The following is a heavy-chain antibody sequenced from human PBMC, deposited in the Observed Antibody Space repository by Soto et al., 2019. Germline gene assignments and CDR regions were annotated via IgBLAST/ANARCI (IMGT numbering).Heavy chain of an antibody. V-gene: IGHV1-69*13. CDR2: IIPIFGTA. J-gene: IGHJ6*02. D-gene: IGHD6-6*01. CDR1: GGTFSSYA. Sequence: GASVKVSCKASGGTFSSYAISWVRQAPGQGLEWMGGIIPIFGTANYAQKFQGRVTITADESTSTAYMELSSLRSEDTAVYYCARDAGISIAARPLGYYYGMDVWGQGTTVTVSS. CDR3: ARDAGISIAARPLGYYYGMDV.